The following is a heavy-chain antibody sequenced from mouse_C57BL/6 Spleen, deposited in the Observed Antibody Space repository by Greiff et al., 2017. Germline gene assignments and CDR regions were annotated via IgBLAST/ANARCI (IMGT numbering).Heavy chain of an antibody. D-gene: IGHD4-1*01. CDR2: ILPGSGST. V-gene: IGHV1-9*01. CDR3: ARGLGRGAMDF. Sequence: QVQLKEPGAELMKPGASVKFSCKATGYTFTGYWIEWVKPRPGHGLEWIGVILPGSGSTNYNEKFKGKATFTVDTSSNPAYMQLNGLTTGDSAIYYCARGLGRGAMDFWGQGTSVTVSS. CDR1: GYTFTGYW. J-gene: IGHJ4*01.